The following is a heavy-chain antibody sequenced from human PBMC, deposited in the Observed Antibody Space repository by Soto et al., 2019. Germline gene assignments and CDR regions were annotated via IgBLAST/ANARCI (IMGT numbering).Heavy chain of an antibody. CDR1: GFTFSSYA. J-gene: IGHJ6*03. CDR3: AKDRHNRSAWVFRYYYYYMDV. V-gene: IGHV3-23*01. CDR2: ISGSGGST. Sequence: GGSLRLSCAASGFTFSSYAMSWVRQAPGKGLEWVSAISGSGGSTYYADSVKGRFTISRDNSKNTLYLQMNSLRAEDTAVYYCAKDRHNRSAWVFRYYYYYMDVWGKGTTVTVSS. D-gene: IGHD6-13*01.